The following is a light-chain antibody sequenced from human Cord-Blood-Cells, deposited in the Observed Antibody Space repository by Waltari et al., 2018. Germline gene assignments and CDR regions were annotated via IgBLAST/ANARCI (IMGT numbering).Light chain of an antibody. CDR1: QRVLYSTNNKNY. V-gene: IGKV4-1*01. Sequence: DIVMTQSPDSLAVSLGERVNINCKSSQRVLYSTNNKNYLAWYQQKPGQPPKLLIYWASTRESGVPDRFSGSASGTDFTLTISSLQAEDVSVYYCQQYYRTPWTFGQGTKVEIK. CDR3: QQYYRTPWT. J-gene: IGKJ1*01. CDR2: WAS.